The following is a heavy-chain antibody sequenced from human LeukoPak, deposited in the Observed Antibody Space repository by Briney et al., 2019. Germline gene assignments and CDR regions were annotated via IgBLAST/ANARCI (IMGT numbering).Heavy chain of an antibody. CDR3: ARSNGLRYFDR. Sequence: GGSLRLSCAASGFTFSNYWMSWVRQAPGKGLEWVANIRQDGDEKRYVDSVKGRFSISRDNAEMSLFLHMNSLRVDDTAVYYCARSNGLRYFDRWGQGTLVTVSS. D-gene: IGHD2-8*01. V-gene: IGHV3-7*01. J-gene: IGHJ4*02. CDR1: GFTFSNYW. CDR2: IRQDGDEK.